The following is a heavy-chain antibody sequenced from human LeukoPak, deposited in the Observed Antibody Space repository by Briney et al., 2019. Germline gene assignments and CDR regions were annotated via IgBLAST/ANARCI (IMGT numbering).Heavy chain of an antibody. CDR1: GGSISSYY. V-gene: IGHV4-59*08. J-gene: IGHJ3*02. Sequence: SETLSLTCTVSGGSISSYYWSWIRQPPGKGLEWIGYIYYSGSTNYNPSLKGRVTISVDTSKNQFSLKLSSVTAADTAVYYCARHDEYYYDSSGYYPFGAFDIWGQGTMVTVSS. D-gene: IGHD3-22*01. CDR2: IYYSGST. CDR3: ARHDEYYYDSSGYYPFGAFDI.